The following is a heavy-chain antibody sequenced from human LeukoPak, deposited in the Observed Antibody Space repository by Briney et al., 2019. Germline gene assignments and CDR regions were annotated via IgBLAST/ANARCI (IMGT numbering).Heavy chain of an antibody. CDR3: ASLRDGYNHLFDY. Sequence: ASVKVSCKASGDTFSSYSIGWVRQAPGQGLEWVGGIIPIFGTANYAQKFQGRATITADKSTSTVYMELSSLRSEDTAVYYCASLRDGYNHLFDYWGQGTLVTVSS. V-gene: IGHV1-69*06. D-gene: IGHD5-24*01. CDR2: IIPIFGTA. J-gene: IGHJ4*02. CDR1: GDTFSSYS.